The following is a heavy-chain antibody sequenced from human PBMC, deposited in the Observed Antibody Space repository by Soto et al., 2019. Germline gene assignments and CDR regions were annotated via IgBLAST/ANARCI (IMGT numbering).Heavy chain of an antibody. CDR2: IWHDASNQ. D-gene: IGHD1-26*01. J-gene: IGHJ4*02. CDR1: GFIFSSYG. CDR3: ARDPIGPGIFDY. V-gene: IGHV3-33*01. Sequence: XVSLRLSCVASGFIFSSYGMHWVRQAPGKGLEWVAVIWHDASNQYYADSVKGRFAISRDNTRDTMYLQMNSLRAEDTAVYYCARDPIGPGIFDYWGQGALVTVSS.